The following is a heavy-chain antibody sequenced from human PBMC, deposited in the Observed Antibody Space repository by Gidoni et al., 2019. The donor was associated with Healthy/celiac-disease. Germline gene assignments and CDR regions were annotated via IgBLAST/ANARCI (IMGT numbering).Heavy chain of an antibody. D-gene: IGHD4-4*01. V-gene: IGHV3-9*01. J-gene: IGHJ4*02. Sequence: EVQLVESGGGLVQPGRSLRLSCPASGFTFDDYAMHWVRQAPGKGLEWVSGISWNSGSIGYADSVKGRFTISRDNAKNSLYLQMNSLRAEDTALYHCAKDREGWDYSNYFDYWGQGTLVTVSS. CDR3: AKDREGWDYSNYFDY. CDR1: GFTFDDYA. CDR2: ISWNSGSI.